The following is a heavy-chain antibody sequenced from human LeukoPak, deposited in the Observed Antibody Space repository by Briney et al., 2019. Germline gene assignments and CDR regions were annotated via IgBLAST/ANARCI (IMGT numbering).Heavy chain of an antibody. CDR1: GGSISSSSYY. Sequence: SETLSLTCTVSGGSISSSSYYWGWIRQPPGKGLEWIGSIYYSGSTYYNPSLKSRVTISVDTSKNQFSLKLSSVTAADTAVYYCARRITAAHWYFDLWGRGTLVTVSS. CDR3: ARRITAAHWYFDL. CDR2: IYYSGST. V-gene: IGHV4-39*01. J-gene: IGHJ2*01. D-gene: IGHD6-13*01.